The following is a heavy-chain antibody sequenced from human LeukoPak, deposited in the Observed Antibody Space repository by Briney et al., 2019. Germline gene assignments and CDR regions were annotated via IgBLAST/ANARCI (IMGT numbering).Heavy chain of an antibody. Sequence: ASVKVSCKASGGTFSSYAISWVRQAPGQGLEWMGGIIPIFGTTNYAQKFQGRVTITADESTSTAYMELSSLRSEDTAVYYCASYYYGSGSYKNAFDLWGQGTMVTVSS. CDR1: GGTFSSYA. D-gene: IGHD3-10*01. CDR3: ASYYYGSGSYKNAFDL. V-gene: IGHV1-69*01. CDR2: IIPIFGTT. J-gene: IGHJ3*01.